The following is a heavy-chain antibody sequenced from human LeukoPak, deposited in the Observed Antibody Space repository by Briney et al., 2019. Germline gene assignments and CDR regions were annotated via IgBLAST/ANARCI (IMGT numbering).Heavy chain of an antibody. Sequence: ASVKVSCKASGYTFTGYYMHWVRQAPGQGLEWMGWINPNSGGTNYAQKFQGRVTMTRDTSISTAYMELSRLRSDDTAVYYCARARGSWGRNWFDPWGQGTLVTASS. CDR1: GYTFTGYY. CDR2: INPNSGGT. CDR3: ARARGSWGRNWFDP. D-gene: IGHD1-26*01. V-gene: IGHV1-2*02. J-gene: IGHJ5*02.